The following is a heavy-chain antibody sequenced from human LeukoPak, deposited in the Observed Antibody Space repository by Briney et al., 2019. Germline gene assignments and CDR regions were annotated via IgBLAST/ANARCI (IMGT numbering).Heavy chain of an antibody. D-gene: IGHD6-19*01. J-gene: IGHJ4*02. CDR2: IYYSGST. Sequence: PSETLSLTCTVSGGSISSYYWSWIRQPPGKGLEWIGSIYYSGSTYYNPSLKSRVTISVDTSKNQFSLKLSSVTAADTAVYYCARRYSSGEIMDYWGQGTLVTVSS. V-gene: IGHV4-59*05. CDR3: ARRYSSGEIMDY. CDR1: GGSISSYY.